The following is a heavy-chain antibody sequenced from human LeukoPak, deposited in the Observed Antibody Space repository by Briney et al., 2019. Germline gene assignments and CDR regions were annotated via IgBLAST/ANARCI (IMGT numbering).Heavy chain of an antibody. V-gene: IGHV3-30*04. CDR3: ARDGSGRVPEMSAPDY. J-gene: IGHJ4*02. Sequence: GGSLRLSCAASGFTFSSYAMHWVRQAPGKGLEWVAVISYDGSNKYYADSVKGRFTISRDNAKNSLYLQMNRLRAEDTAVYYCARDGSGRVPEMSAPDYWGQGTLVTVSS. CDR2: ISYDGSNK. CDR1: GFTFSSYA. D-gene: IGHD3-10*01.